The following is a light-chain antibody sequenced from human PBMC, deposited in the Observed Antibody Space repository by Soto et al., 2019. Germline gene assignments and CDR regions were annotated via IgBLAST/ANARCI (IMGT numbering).Light chain of an antibody. CDR2: SAS. Sequence: ELMMTQSPATLSVSPGDRATLSCRASQSVSSNLAWYQQKPGQVPRLLIHSASTRATGVPARFSGSASGTEFTLTIDSLQSEDFAVYYCQHYNSWPPDAFGQGTKLEIK. CDR1: QSVSSN. V-gene: IGKV3D-15*01. CDR3: QHYNSWPPDA. J-gene: IGKJ2*01.